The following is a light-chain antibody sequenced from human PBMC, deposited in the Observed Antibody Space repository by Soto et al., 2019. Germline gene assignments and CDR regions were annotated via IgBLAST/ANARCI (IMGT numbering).Light chain of an antibody. CDR1: SSNIGAGYD. Sequence: QSVLTQPPSVSGAPGQRVTIPCTGSSSNIGAGYDVHWYQQLPGTAPKLLIYGNNNRPSGVPDRFAGSKSGTSAALAITGLQDEDEADYYCQSYDSSLSVVFGGGTKLTVL. CDR2: GNN. V-gene: IGLV1-40*01. CDR3: QSYDSSLSVV. J-gene: IGLJ3*02.